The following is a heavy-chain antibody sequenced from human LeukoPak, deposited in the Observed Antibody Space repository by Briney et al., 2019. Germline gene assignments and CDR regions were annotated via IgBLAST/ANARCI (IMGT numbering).Heavy chain of an antibody. CDR2: ISGSGGST. Sequence: GGSLRLSCAASGFTFNSYAMSWVRQAPGKGLEWVSAISGSGGSTYYADSVKGRFTISRDNSKTTLYLQMNSLRAEDTAVYYWAKGIGDFWSGYYSLYYYGMDVWGQGTTVTVSS. CDR1: GFTFNSYA. J-gene: IGHJ6*02. D-gene: IGHD3-3*01. V-gene: IGHV3-23*01. CDR3: AKGIGDFWSGYYSLYYYGMDV.